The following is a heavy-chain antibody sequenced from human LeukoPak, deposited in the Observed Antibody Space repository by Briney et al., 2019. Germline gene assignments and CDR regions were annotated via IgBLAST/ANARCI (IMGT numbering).Heavy chain of an antibody. V-gene: IGHV3-23*01. J-gene: IGHJ4*02. CDR2: ISGSGGST. CDR1: GFTFSSYA. Sequence: VGSLRLPCAASGFTFSSYAMSWVRQAPGKGLEWVSAISGSGGSTYYADSVKGRFTISRDNSKNTLYLQMNSLRAEDTAVYYCAKDPSRAAAGTVDYWGQGTLVTVSS. D-gene: IGHD6-13*01. CDR3: AKDPSRAAAGTVDY.